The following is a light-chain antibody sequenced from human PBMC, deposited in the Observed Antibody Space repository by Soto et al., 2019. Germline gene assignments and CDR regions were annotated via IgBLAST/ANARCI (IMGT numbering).Light chain of an antibody. CDR1: QTITTSQ. J-gene: IGKJ1*01. CDR3: QQYAGSPRT. Sequence: EIVLTQSQGTLSLSPGERATPFCRASQTITTSQLDWYQQKPGQAPRVLIFGASNRATGIPDRFSGSGSGTDFTLTISQLEPEDFAMYYCQQYAGSPRTFGQGTTVEIK. V-gene: IGKV3-20*01. CDR2: GAS.